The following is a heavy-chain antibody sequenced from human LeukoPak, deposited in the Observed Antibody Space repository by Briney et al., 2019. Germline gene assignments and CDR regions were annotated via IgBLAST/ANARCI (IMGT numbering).Heavy chain of an antibody. CDR2: IYTSGST. CDR3: ARPGSYYDSSGYRY. D-gene: IGHD3-22*01. CDR1: GGSISSYY. V-gene: IGHV4-4*07. Sequence: KTSETLSLTCTVSGGSISSYYWSWIRQPAGKGLEWIGRIYTSGSTNYNPSLKSRVTISVDTSKNQFSLKLSSVTAADTAVYYCARPGSYYDSSGYRYWGQGTLVTVSS. J-gene: IGHJ4*02.